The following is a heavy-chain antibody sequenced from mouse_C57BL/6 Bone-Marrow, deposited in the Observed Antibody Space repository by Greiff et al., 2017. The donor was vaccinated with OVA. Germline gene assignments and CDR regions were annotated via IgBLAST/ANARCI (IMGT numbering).Heavy chain of an antibody. D-gene: IGHD2-3*01. CDR1: GFPITSGYY. J-gene: IGHJ2*01. CDR3: AGDTHDGGYFDY. CDR2: ITHSGET. V-gene: IGHV12-3*01. Sequence: QVQLKESGPGLVKPSQSLFLTCSITGFPITSGYYWIWIRQSPGKPLEWMGYITHSGETFYNPSLQSPISITRETSKNQFFLQLNSVTTEDTAMYYCAGDTHDGGYFDYWGQGTTLTVSS.